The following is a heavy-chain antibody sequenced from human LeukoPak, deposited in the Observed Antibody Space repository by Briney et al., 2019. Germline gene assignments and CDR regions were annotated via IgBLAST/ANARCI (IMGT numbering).Heavy chain of an antibody. V-gene: IGHV1-8*01. CDR1: RYTFTSYD. CDR2: MNPNSGNT. J-gene: IGHJ5*02. Sequence: ASVKVSCKASRYTFTSYDINWVRQATGQGLECMGWMNPNSGNTGYAQKFQGRVTMTRNTSISTAYMELSSLRSEDTAVYYCARVLAADDGLYNWFDPWGQGTLVTVSS. D-gene: IGHD6-13*01. CDR3: ARVLAADDGLYNWFDP.